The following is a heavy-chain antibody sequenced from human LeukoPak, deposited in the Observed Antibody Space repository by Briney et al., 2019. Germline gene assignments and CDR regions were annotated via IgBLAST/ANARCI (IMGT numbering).Heavy chain of an antibody. CDR2: IYYSGST. Sequence: PSETLSLTCTVSGGSISSYYWSWIRQPPGKGLEWIGYIYYSGSTNCNPSLKSRVTISVDTSKNQFSLKLSSVTAADTAVYYCARVESDAFDIWGQGTMVTVSS. J-gene: IGHJ3*02. D-gene: IGHD1-1*01. CDR3: ARVESDAFDI. CDR1: GGSISSYY. V-gene: IGHV4-59*01.